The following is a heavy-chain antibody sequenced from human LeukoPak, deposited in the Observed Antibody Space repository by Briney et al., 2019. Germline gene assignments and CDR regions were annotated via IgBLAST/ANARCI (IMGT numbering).Heavy chain of an antibody. CDR2: IYDSGST. CDR3: ARGQETSGYDYWFDP. Sequence: SQTLSLTCTVSGGSISSGDYYWSWIRQPPGKGLEWIGYIYDSGSTYYNPSLKSRVTISVDTSKNQFSLKLSSVTAADTAVYYCARGQETSGYDYWFDPWGQGTLVTVSS. J-gene: IGHJ5*02. D-gene: IGHD5-12*01. V-gene: IGHV4-30-4*01. CDR1: GGSISSGDYY.